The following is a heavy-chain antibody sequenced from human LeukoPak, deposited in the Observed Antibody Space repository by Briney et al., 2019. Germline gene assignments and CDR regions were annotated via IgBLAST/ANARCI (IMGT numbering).Heavy chain of an antibody. CDR3: ASATRSSWDSYYYYYMDV. V-gene: IGHV3-21*01. J-gene: IGHJ6*03. Sequence: GGSLRLSCAASGFTFSSYSMNWVRQAPGKGLEWVSSISSSSSYIYYADSVKGRFTISRDNAKNSLYLQMNSLRAEDTAVYYCASATRSSWDSYYYYYMDVWGKGTTVTVSS. CDR2: ISSSSSYI. CDR1: GFTFSSYS. D-gene: IGHD6-13*01.